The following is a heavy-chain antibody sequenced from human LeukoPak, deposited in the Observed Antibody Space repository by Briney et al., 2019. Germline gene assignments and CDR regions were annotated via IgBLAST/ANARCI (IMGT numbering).Heavy chain of an antibody. Sequence: GGSLRLSCAASGFSFTSYAMSWVRQAQGKGLEWVSAVSRSGGATYYAGSVKGRFSISRDNSKNTLYLQMNSLRAEDTALYYCAKKVVVGATSPYSDFQDWGQGTLVTVSS. CDR3: AKKVVVGATSPYSDFQD. CDR2: VSRSGGAT. J-gene: IGHJ1*01. D-gene: IGHD1-26*01. CDR1: GFSFTSYA. V-gene: IGHV3-23*01.